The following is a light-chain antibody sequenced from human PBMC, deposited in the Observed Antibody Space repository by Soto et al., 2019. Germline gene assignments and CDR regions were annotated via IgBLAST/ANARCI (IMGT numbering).Light chain of an antibody. CDR1: QSISNY. CDR3: QQTYSTPPT. Sequence: DIQMIQSPSSLSASVGDRVTITCRTSQSISNYLNWYQQKPGKAPKLLIYAASSLQSGVPSRFSGSGSGTDFTLTISSPQPEDFATYYCQQTYSTPPTFGQGTTLEIK. J-gene: IGKJ2*01. V-gene: IGKV1-39*01. CDR2: AAS.